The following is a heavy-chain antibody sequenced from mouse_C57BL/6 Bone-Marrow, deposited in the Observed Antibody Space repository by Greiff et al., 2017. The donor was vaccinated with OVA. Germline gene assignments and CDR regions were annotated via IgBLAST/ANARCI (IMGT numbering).Heavy chain of an antibody. CDR3: TRDHYGSSYGYFDV. CDR1: GFTFSSYA. D-gene: IGHD1-1*01. J-gene: IGHJ1*03. V-gene: IGHV5-9-1*02. CDR2: ISSGGDYI. Sequence: EVKVVESGEGLVKPGGSLKLSCAASGFTFSSYAMSWVRQTPEKRLEWVAYISSGGDYIYYADTVKGRFTISRDNARNTLYLQMSSLKSEDTAMYYCTRDHYGSSYGYFDVWGTGTTVTVSS.